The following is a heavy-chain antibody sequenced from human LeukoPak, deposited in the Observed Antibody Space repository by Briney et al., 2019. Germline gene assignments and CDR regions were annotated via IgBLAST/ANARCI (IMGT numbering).Heavy chain of an antibody. V-gene: IGHV3-23*01. CDR3: AKQSAVAELDY. Sequence: GGSLRLSCAASGFTFSSFAMIWVRQPPGKGLEWVSSIFPTSREIHYADSVRGRFTISRDNSKNTLYLQTNSLRAEDTAVYYCAKQSAVAELDYWGQGTLVTVSS. CDR1: GFTFSSFA. D-gene: IGHD6-19*01. J-gene: IGHJ4*02. CDR2: IFPTSREI.